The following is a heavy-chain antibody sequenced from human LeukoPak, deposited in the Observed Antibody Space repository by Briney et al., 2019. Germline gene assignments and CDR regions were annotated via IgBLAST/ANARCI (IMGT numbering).Heavy chain of an antibody. V-gene: IGHV4-4*07. J-gene: IGHJ6*02. CDR3: ASLAMDYCGSGSYLLTSPRYGMDV. Sequence: SETLSLTCTVSVGSLSRYYWSWLRQPAGKGLEWIGRIYTSGSTNYNPSLKSRVTISLDTSKNQFPVKLSSVTAADTAVYYCASLAMDYCGSGSYLLTSPRYGMDVWGQGTTVTVSS. D-gene: IGHD3-10*01. CDR2: IYTSGST. CDR1: VGSLSRYY.